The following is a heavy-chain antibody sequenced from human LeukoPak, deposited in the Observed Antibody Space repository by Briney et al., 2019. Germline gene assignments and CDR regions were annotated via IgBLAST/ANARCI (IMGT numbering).Heavy chain of an antibody. CDR2: IYYSGST. CDR3: ARVRGSGWNFDY. J-gene: IGHJ4*02. V-gene: IGHV4-59*08. Sequence: PSETLSLTCTVPGGSISSYYWSWIRQPPGKGLEWVGYIYYSGSTNYNPSLKSRVTISVDTSKNQFSLKLSSVTAADTAVYYCARVRGSGWNFDYWGQGTLVTVSS. D-gene: IGHD6-19*01. CDR1: GGSISSYY.